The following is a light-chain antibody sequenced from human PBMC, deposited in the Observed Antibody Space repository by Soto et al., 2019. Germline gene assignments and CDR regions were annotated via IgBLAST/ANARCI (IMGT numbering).Light chain of an antibody. CDR2: WAS. CDR1: QSVLYSSNNKNY. CDR3: QQHYTTPPT. V-gene: IGKV4-1*01. J-gene: IGKJ3*01. Sequence: DIVMTQSPDSMAVSLGERATINCKSSQSVLYSSNNKNYVAWCQQKPGQPPKLLIYWASTRKSGVPDRFSGSGSGTDFTLTISSLQAEDVAVYYCQQHYTTPPTFGPGAKVDIK.